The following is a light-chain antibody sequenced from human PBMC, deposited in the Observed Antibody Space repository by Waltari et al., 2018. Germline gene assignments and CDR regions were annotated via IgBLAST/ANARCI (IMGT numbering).Light chain of an antibody. Sequence: ILMMQSPATLSVSPGERVTLSCRASPSVSSSLAWYQQTPGQGPRLLISGTSTRATGIPARFSGSGSGTDFTLTISRLQSEDFAVYYCQQYNNWPLTFGGGTKVEIK. V-gene: IGKV3-15*01. CDR1: PSVSSS. J-gene: IGKJ4*01. CDR2: GTS. CDR3: QQYNNWPLT.